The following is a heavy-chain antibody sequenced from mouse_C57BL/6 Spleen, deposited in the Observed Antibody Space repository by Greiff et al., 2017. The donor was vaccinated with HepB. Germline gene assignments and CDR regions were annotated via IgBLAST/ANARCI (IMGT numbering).Heavy chain of an antibody. D-gene: IGHD2-3*01. V-gene: IGHV5-17*01. J-gene: IGHJ3*01. CDR3: ASDGYYEWFAY. CDR1: GFTFSDYG. Sequence: EVQVVESGGGLVKPGGSLKLSCAASGFTFSDYGMHWVSQAPEKGLEWVAYISSGSSTIDYADTVKGRFTISRDNAKNTLFLQMTSLRSEDTAMYYCASDGYYEWFAYWGQGTLVTLSA. CDR2: ISSGSSTI.